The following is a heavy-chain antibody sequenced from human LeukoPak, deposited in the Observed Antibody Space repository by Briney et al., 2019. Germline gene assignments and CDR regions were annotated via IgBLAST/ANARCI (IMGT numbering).Heavy chain of an antibody. Sequence: GGSLRLSCAASGFTFSSYSMNWVRQAPGKGLEWVSSISSSSGYIYYADSVKGRFTISRDNAKNSLFLQMNSLRAEDTAVYYCARKDLSYCSSTSCYDFYYMDVWGKGTTVTISS. CDR1: GFTFSSYS. CDR2: ISSSSGYI. D-gene: IGHD2-2*01. J-gene: IGHJ6*03. V-gene: IGHV3-21*01. CDR3: ARKDLSYCSSTSCYDFYYMDV.